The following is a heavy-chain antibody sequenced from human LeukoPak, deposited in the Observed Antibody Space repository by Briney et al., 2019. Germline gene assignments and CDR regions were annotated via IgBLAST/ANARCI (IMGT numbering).Heavy chain of an antibody. CDR3: AGGGGYYYDSSGYYYFDY. CDR2: ISAYNGNT. D-gene: IGHD3-22*01. V-gene: IGHV1-18*01. CDR1: GYTFTSYV. J-gene: IGHJ4*02. Sequence: GASVKVSCKASGYTFTSYVISGVRQAPGQGLEWMGWISAYNGNTNYAQKLQGRVTMTTDTSTRTAYMALRSLRSDDTAVYYCAGGGGYYYDSSGYYYFDYWGQGTLVTVSS.